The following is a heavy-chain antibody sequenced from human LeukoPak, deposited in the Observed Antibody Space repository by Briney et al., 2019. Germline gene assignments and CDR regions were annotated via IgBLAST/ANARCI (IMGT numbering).Heavy chain of an antibody. J-gene: IGHJ6*03. D-gene: IGHD3-3*01. CDR3: AKGARRFLERLLDYYYYMDV. V-gene: IGHV3-23*01. Sequence: PGGSLRLSCAASGFTFSSYAMSWVRQAPGKGLEWVSAISGSGGSTYYADSVKGRFTISRDNSKNTLYLQMNSLRAEDTAVYYCAKGARRFLERLLDYYYYMDVWGKGTTVTVSS. CDR1: GFTFSSYA. CDR2: ISGSGGST.